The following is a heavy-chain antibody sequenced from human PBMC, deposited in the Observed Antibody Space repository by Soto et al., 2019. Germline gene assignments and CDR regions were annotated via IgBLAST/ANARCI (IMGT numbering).Heavy chain of an antibody. V-gene: IGHV4-39*01. CDR2: IYYSGST. CDR3: ARLITDSGWFRQYYFDY. Sequence: SETLSLTCTVSGGSISSSSYYWGWIRQPPGKGLEWIGSIYYSGSTYYNPSLKSRVTISVDTSKNQFSLKLSSVTAADTAVYYCARLITDSGWFRQYYFDYWGQGTLVTVSS. D-gene: IGHD6-19*01. J-gene: IGHJ4*02. CDR1: GGSISSSSYY.